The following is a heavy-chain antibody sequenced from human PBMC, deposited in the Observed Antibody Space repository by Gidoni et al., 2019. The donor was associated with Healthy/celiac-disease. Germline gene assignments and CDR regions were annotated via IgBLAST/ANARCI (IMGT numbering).Heavy chain of an antibody. V-gene: IGHV1-69*06. D-gene: IGHD3-22*01. CDR2: IIPIFGTA. J-gene: IGHJ5*02. CDR3: ALYYYDSSGYYYAFAP. CDR1: GGTFSSYA. Sequence: QVQLVQSGAELKKPGSSVKVSCKASGGTFSSYAISWVRQAPGQGLEWMGGIIPIFGTANYAQKFQGRVTITADKSTSTAYMELSSLRSEDTAVYYCALYYYDSSGYYYAFAPWGQGTLVTVSS.